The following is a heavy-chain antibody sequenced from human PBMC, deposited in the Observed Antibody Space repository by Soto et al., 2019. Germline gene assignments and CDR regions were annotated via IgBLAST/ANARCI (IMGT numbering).Heavy chain of an antibody. CDR2: IYHTGNA. D-gene: IGHD3-22*01. J-gene: IGHJ5*02. CDR3: ARDYLDSSDYTTNSFDP. V-gene: IGHV4-39*01. Sequence: PSETLSLTCGVSGDSISNSRFYWAWIRQPPGEGLEWIGSIYHTGNAYYNPSLKSRVTIFVDTSKNQFSLKLTSVTAADTALYYCARDYLDSSDYTTNSFDPWGQGTLVTVSS. CDR1: GDSISNSRFY.